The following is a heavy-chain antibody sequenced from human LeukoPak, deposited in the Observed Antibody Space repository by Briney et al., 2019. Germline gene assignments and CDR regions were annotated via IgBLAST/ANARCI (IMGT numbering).Heavy chain of an antibody. V-gene: IGHV3-30*03. CDR3: XXXXXXXXWFRISYYFDY. D-gene: IGHD3-10*01. CDR2: ISYDGSNK. CDR1: GFTFSSYG. Sequence: GRSLRLSCAASGFTFSSYGMHWVRQAPGKGLEWVAVISYDGSNKYYADSVKGRFTISRDNSKNTLYLQMNSLRAEDTAVCYCXXXXXXXXWFRISYYFDYWGQGTLVTVSS. J-gene: IGHJ4*02.